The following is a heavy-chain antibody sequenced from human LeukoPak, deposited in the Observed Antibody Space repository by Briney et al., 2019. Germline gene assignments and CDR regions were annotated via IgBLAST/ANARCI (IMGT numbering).Heavy chain of an antibody. CDR3: ARPTGTHDAFDI. D-gene: IGHD1-1*01. V-gene: IGHV1-46*01. Sequence: ASVKVSCKASGYTFTSYYMHWVRQAPGQGLEWMGIINPSGGSTSYAQKFQGRVTMTRDTSRSTVYMELSSLRSEDTAVYYCARPTGTHDAFDIWGQGTMVTVSS. CDR1: GYTFTSYY. J-gene: IGHJ3*02. CDR2: INPSGGST.